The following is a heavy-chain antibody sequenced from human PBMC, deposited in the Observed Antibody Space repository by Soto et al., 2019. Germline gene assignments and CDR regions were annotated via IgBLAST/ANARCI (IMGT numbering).Heavy chain of an antibody. V-gene: IGHV3-73*01. D-gene: IGHD5-12*01. Sequence: PGGSLRLSCAASGFTFSCSAMHWVRQASGKGLEWVGRIRSKANSYATAYAASVKGRFTISRDDSKNTAYLQMNSLKTEDTAVYYCTRHLDVDIVATIRGEYYYYGMDVWGQGTTVTVSS. CDR1: GFTFSCSA. J-gene: IGHJ6*02. CDR3: TRHLDVDIVATIRGEYYYYGMDV. CDR2: IRSKANSYAT.